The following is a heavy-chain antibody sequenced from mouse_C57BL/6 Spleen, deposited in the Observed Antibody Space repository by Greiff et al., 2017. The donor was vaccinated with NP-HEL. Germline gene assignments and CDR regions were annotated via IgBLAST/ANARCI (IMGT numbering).Heavy chain of an antibody. CDR3: ARGGAGTDFDY. D-gene: IGHD4-1*01. Sequence: QVQLQQSGAELVKPGASVKISCKASGYAFSSYWMNWVKQRPGKGLEWIGQIYPGDGDTNYNGKFKGKATLTADKSSSTAYMQLSSLTSEDSAVYCCARGGAGTDFDYWGQGTTLTVSS. V-gene: IGHV1-80*01. J-gene: IGHJ2*01. CDR2: IYPGDGDT. CDR1: GYAFSSYW.